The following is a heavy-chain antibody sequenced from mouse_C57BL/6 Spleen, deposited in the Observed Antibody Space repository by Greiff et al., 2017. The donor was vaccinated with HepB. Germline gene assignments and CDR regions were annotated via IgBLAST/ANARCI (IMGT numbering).Heavy chain of an antibody. CDR2: IDPSDSYT. CDR1: GYTFTSYW. V-gene: IGHV1-50*01. CDR3: ARDYAMDY. Sequence: VQLQQPGAELVKPGASVKLSCKASGYTFTSYWMQWVKQRPGQGLEWIGEIDPSDSYTNYNQKFKDKATLTVDKSSSTAYMQLSSLTSEDSAVYYCARDYAMDYWGQGTSVTVSS. J-gene: IGHJ4*01.